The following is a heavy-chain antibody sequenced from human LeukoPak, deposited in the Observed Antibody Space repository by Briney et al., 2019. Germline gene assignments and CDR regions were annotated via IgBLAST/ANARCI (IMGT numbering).Heavy chain of an antibody. D-gene: IGHD1-26*01. CDR3: ASLDSGSHSHHDY. CDR2: IYSGGST. J-gene: IGHJ4*02. V-gene: IGHV3-66*01. Sequence: PGGSLRLSCAASGFTVSSNYMSWVRQAPGKGLEWVSVIYSGGSTYYADSVKGRFTISRDNSKNTLYLQMNSLRAEDTAVYYCASLDSGSHSHHDYWGQGTLVTVSS. CDR1: GFTVSSNY.